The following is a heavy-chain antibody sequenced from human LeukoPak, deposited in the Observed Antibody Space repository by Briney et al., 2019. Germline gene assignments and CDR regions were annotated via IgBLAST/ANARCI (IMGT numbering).Heavy chain of an antibody. D-gene: IGHD3-22*01. CDR1: GGTFSSYA. Sequence: GASVKVSCKASGGTFSSYAISWVRQAPGQGLEWMGGIIPIFGTANYAQKFQGRVTITADESTSTAYMELSSLRSEDTAVYYCAGGPDSSGYYFDYWGQGTLVTVSS. V-gene: IGHV1-69*13. CDR2: IIPIFGTA. J-gene: IGHJ4*02. CDR3: AGGPDSSGYYFDY.